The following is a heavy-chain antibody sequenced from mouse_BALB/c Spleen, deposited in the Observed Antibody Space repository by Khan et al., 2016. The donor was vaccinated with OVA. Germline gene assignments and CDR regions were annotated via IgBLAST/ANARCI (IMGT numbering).Heavy chain of an antibody. D-gene: IGHD6-2*01. CDR2: ISSGSSTI. CDR1: GFTFSRFG. J-gene: IGHJ2*01. Sequence: EVELVESGGGLVQPGGSRKLSCAASGFTFSRFGMHWVRQAPEKGLEWVAYISSGSSTIYYADTVKGRFTISRDNPKNTLFLQMTSLRSEDTAMYYCARESNLDYWGQGTTLTVSS. CDR3: ARESNLDY. V-gene: IGHV5-17*02.